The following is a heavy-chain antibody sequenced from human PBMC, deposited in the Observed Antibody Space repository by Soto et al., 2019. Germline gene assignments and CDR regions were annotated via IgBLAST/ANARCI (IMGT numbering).Heavy chain of an antibody. V-gene: IGHV1-3*01. Sequence: ASVKVSCKASGGTFSSYAISWVRQAPGQRLEWMGWINPDNGNTKSSQKFQDRVIITRDTSASTAYMDLSSLRSEDTAVYYCARGIATGQLDPWGQGTLGTVSS. CDR2: INPDNGNT. D-gene: IGHD2-15*01. CDR3: ARGIATGQLDP. J-gene: IGHJ5*02. CDR1: GGTFSSYA.